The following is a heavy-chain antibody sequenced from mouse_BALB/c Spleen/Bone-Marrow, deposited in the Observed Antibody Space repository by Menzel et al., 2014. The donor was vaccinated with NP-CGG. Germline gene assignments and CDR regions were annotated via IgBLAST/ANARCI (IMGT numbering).Heavy chain of an antibody. Sequence: QLQQSGLHLFNPSQSLSFTCTVTGHSITSGYNWHWIRQFPGNKLEWMGYIHYSGSTNYNPSLKSRISITRNTSKNQFFLHLNAVPTEDTAAYCCVRRCYYGSRYYDYWVHRSTLTISS. CDR1: GHSITSGYN. CDR2: IHYSGST. D-gene: IGHD1-1*01. V-gene: IGHV3-1*02. CDR3: VRRCYYGSRYYDY. J-gene: IGHJ2*01.